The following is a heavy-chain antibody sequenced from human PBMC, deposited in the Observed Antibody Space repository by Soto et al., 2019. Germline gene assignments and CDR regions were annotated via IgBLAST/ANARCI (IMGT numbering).Heavy chain of an antibody. V-gene: IGHV3-33*01. Sequence: QVQLVESGGGVVQPGRSLRLSCAASGFTFSSYGMHWVRQAPGKGLEWVAVIWYDGSNKYYADSVKGRFTISRDNFKNRLYLQMTGLRAEVTVVYYCARDEGLVVVPGAILDYWGQGALVTVSS. CDR1: GFTFSSYG. CDR3: ARDEGLVVVPGAILDY. D-gene: IGHD2-2*01. CDR2: IWYDGSNK. J-gene: IGHJ4*02.